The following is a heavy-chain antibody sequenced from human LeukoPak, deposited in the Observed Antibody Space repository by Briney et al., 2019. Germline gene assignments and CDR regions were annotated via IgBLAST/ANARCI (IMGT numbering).Heavy chain of an antibody. D-gene: IGHD5-18*01. CDR1: GFTFINYY. CDR2: INLSGGST. V-gene: IGHV1-46*01. CDR3: ARGHVDTAMVFDY. J-gene: IGHJ4*02. Sequence: ASVKVSCKASGFTFINYYMHWVRQAPGQGLEWLGIINLSGGSTHYPQKFQDRVTMTRDTSTSTVYMELSSLRSEDTAVYYCARGHVDTAMVFDYWGQGTLVTVSS.